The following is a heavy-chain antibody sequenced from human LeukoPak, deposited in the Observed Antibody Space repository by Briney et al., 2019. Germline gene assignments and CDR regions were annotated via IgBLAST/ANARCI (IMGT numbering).Heavy chain of an antibody. V-gene: IGHV3-23*01. J-gene: IGHJ4*02. CDR1: GFTFSSYA. D-gene: IGHD2-15*01. CDR3: AKARYCSGGSCYFDY. CDR2: ISGSGGST. Sequence: GGSLRLSCAASGFTFSSYAMTWVRQAPGKGLEWVSAISGSGGSTSYADSVKGRFTISRDNSKNTLYLQMNSLRAEDTAIYYCAKARYCSGGSCYFDYWGQGTLVTVSS.